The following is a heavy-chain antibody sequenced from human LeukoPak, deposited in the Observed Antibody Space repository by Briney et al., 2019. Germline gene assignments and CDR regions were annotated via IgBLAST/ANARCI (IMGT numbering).Heavy chain of an antibody. CDR1: GFTFSNFA. Sequence: GGSLRLSCAASGFTFSNFAMNWVRQAPGKGLEWVSVVSGSGDTTYYADSVKGRFTISRDNSKNTLYLQMNSLRADDTAVYYCAKEGVYSTSSSFDYWGQGTLVTVSS. J-gene: IGHJ4*02. V-gene: IGHV3-23*01. D-gene: IGHD6-6*01. CDR2: VSGSGDTT. CDR3: AKEGVYSTSSSFDY.